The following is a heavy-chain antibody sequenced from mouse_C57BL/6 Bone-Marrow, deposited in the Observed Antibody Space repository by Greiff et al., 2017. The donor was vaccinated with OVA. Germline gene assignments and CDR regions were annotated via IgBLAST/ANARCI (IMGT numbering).Heavy chain of an antibody. D-gene: IGHD1-1*01. J-gene: IGHJ2*01. CDR1: GYSITSGYY. V-gene: IGHV3-6*01. CDR3: ARGATVVATSPFDY. CDR2: ISYDGSN. Sequence: EVQLQESGPGLVKPSQSLSLTCSVTGYSITSGYYWNWIRQFPGNKLEWMGYISYDGSNNYNPSLKNRISITRDTSKNQFFLKLNSVTTEDTATYYCARGATVVATSPFDYWGQGTTLTVSS.